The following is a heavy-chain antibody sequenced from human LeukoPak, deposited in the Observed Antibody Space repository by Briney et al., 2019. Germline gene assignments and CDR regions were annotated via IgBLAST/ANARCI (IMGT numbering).Heavy chain of an antibody. Sequence: PSETLSLTCTVSGGSISSYYWSWIRQPAGKGLEWIGRIYTSGSTDYNPSLKSRVTMSVDTSKNQFSLKLSSVTAADTAVYYCARDAAGWRGEYFDYWGQGTLVTVSS. CDR2: IYTSGST. V-gene: IGHV4-4*07. CDR3: ARDAAGWRGEYFDY. D-gene: IGHD3-10*01. CDR1: GGSISSYY. J-gene: IGHJ4*02.